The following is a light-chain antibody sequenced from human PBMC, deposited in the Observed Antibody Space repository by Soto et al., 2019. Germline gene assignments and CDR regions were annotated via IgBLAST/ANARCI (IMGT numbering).Light chain of an antibody. J-gene: IGLJ2*01. CDR3: CSYAGSYTYVV. V-gene: IGLV2-11*01. CDR2: NVS. CDR1: SSDVGGYNY. Sequence: QSALTQPRSVSGSPGQSVTISCTGTSSDVGGYNYVSWYQQHPGKAPKLMIHNVSKRHSGVTDRFSGSKSGNTASLTISGLRADDEADYYCCSYAGSYTYVVFGGGTKLTVL.